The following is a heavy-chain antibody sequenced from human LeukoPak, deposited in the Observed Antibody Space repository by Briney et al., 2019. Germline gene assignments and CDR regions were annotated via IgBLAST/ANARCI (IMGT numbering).Heavy chain of an antibody. J-gene: IGHJ6*03. D-gene: IGHD3-3*01. V-gene: IGHV4-4*07. Sequence: PSETLSLTCTVSGGSISSYYWSWIRQPAGKGLEWIGRMYTTGSTNYNPSLKSRVTMSVDTSKNQFSLKLSSVTAADTAVYYCARGVLRFLEWLSPSYYYYMDVWGKGTTVTVSS. CDR2: MYTTGST. CDR3: ARGVLRFLEWLSPSYYYYMDV. CDR1: GGSISSYY.